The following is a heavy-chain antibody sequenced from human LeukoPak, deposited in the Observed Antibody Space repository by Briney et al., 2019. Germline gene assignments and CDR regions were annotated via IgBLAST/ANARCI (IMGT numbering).Heavy chain of an antibody. J-gene: IGHJ4*02. CDR1: GFTFSDYS. D-gene: IGHD3-22*01. CDR2: IRYSGIII. V-gene: IGHV3-11*01. Sequence: PGGSLRLSCEASGFTFSDYSMSWIRQAPGKGLEWVSDIRYSGIIIYYADSVKGRFIISRDNAKTSLFLQMDSLRAEDTAVYYCASGSAYYDSSGYYRGRFDYWGQGTLVTVSS. CDR3: ASGSAYYDSSGYYRGRFDY.